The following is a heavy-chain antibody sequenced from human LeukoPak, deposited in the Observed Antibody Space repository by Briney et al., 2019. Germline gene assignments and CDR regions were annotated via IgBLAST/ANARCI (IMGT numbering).Heavy chain of an antibody. CDR1: GASISIYY. J-gene: IGHJ2*01. D-gene: IGHD5-18*01. CDR2: IYTSGSG. V-gene: IGHV4-4*07. Sequence: SETLSLTXTVSGASISIYYWSWIRQAAGKGLEWIGRIYTSGSGNYSPSLKSRVTMSVDTSKNQFSLKLSSVTAADTAVYYCARDRGYSYGYWYFDLWGRGTLVTVSS. CDR3: ARDRGYSYGYWYFDL.